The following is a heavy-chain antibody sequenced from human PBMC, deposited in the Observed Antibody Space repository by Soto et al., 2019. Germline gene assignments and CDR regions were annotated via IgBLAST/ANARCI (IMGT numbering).Heavy chain of an antibody. D-gene: IGHD3-22*01. Sequence: SGFTFSSYWMHWVRQAPGKGLVWVSRINSDGSSYIYYADSVKGRFTISRDNAKNSLYLQMNSLRAEDTAVYYCASHPRDSSGYWYYFDYWGQGTLVTVSS. V-gene: IGHV3-74*01. CDR1: GFTFSSYW. CDR2: INSDGSSYI. CDR3: ASHPRDSSGYWYYFDY. J-gene: IGHJ4*02.